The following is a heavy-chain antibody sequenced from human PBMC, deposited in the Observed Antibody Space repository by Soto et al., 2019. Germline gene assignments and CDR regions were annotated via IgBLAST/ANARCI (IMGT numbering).Heavy chain of an antibody. D-gene: IGHD1-1*01. J-gene: IGHJ4*02. CDR2: INDDGTYT. Sequence: EVQLVESGGGLLQPGGSLRLSCAATGFTFSMYWMHWVRQVPVKGPEWVSRINDDGTYTNYADPVKGRFTISRDNARNTLYLQMNDLRAEDTAVYYCTRGPRSTSTGTGAFWGQGTLVTVSS. CDR3: TRGPRSTSTGTGAF. V-gene: IGHV3-74*01. CDR1: GFTFSMYW.